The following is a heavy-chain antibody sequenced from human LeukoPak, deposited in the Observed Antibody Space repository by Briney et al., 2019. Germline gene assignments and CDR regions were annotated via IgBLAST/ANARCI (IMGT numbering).Heavy chain of an antibody. CDR3: AREDCSSTSCYTASYY. CDR2: INPNSGDT. CDR1: GYTFTGYY. J-gene: IGHJ4*02. Sequence: ASVKVSCKASGYTFTGYYIHWVRQAPGQGLEWMGWINPNSGDTSYAQKFQAKVSMTRDTSISTAYMELSRLRSDDTAVYYCAREDCSSTSCYTASYYWGQGTLVTVSS. V-gene: IGHV1-2*02. D-gene: IGHD2-2*02.